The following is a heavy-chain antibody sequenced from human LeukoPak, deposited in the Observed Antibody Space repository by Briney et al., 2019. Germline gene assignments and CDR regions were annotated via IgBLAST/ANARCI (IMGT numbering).Heavy chain of an antibody. V-gene: IGHV3-23*01. CDR1: GFTFSSYT. D-gene: IGHD3-22*01. CDR2: ISGSGGST. CDR3: ARVLRSSGFSAFDI. Sequence: GGSLRLSCAASGFTFSSYTMTWVRQAPGKGLEWVSAISGSGGSTYYADSVKGRFTISRDNSKNTLYLQMNSLRAEDTAVYYCARVLRSSGFSAFDIWGQGTMVTVSS. J-gene: IGHJ3*02.